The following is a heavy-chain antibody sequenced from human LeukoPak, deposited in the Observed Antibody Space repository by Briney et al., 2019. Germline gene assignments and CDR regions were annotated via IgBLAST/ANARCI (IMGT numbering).Heavy chain of an antibody. V-gene: IGHV1-18*01. D-gene: IGHD3-16*02. CDR1: GYTFTSYG. CDR2: ISDYNGNT. Sequence: ASVNVSCKASGYTFTSYGISWVRQAPGQGLEWMGWISDYNGNTNYAQKFQGRVTMTTDTSTNTAHMELRSLRPDDTAAYYCARVKGSRLGELSLNWFDPWGQGTPVTVSS. J-gene: IGHJ5*02. CDR3: ARVKGSRLGELSLNWFDP.